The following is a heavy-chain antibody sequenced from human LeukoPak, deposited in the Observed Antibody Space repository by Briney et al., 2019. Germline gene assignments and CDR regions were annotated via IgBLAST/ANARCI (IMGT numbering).Heavy chain of an antibody. CDR2: IYHSGST. V-gene: IGHV4-4*02. CDR1: GGSISSSNW. Sequence: PSETLSLTCAVSGGSISSSNWWSWVRQPPGKGLEWIGEIYHSGSTNYNPSLKSRVTISVDKSKNQFSLKLSSVTAADTAVYYCARAPAVVVVAASDTGANDAFDIWGQGTMVTVSS. J-gene: IGHJ3*02. D-gene: IGHD2-15*01. CDR3: ARAPAVVVVAASDTGANDAFDI.